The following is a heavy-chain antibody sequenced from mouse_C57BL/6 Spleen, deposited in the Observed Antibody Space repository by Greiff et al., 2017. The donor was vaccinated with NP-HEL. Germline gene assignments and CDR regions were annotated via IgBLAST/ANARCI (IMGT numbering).Heavy chain of an antibody. CDR2: IYPGDGDT. CDR3: ARYYDSGFAY. J-gene: IGHJ3*01. V-gene: IGHV1-82*01. Sequence: QVQLQQSGPELVKPGASVKISCKASGYAFSSSWMNWVKQRPGKGLEWIGRIYPGDGDTNYNGKFKGKATLTADKSSSTAYMQLSSLTSEDSAVYFCARYYDSGFAYWGQGTLVTVSA. D-gene: IGHD2-4*01. CDR1: GYAFSSSW.